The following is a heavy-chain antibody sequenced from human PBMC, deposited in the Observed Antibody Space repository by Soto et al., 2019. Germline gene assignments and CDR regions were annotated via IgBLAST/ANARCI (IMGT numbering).Heavy chain of an antibody. V-gene: IGHV4-59*08. D-gene: IGHD6-19*01. CDR1: GASLTNYH. J-gene: IGHJ4*02. CDR2: IYYTGST. Sequence: QVQLQESGPGLVKPSETLSLTCTVSGASLTNYHWSWIRQPPGKGLECIGYIYYTGSTNYNPSLKSRVTISVDTSKNQFSLSLSSVTAADTAVYYCARGFAIGWYTYYFDYWGQGPLVTVSS. CDR3: ARGFAIGWYTYYFDY.